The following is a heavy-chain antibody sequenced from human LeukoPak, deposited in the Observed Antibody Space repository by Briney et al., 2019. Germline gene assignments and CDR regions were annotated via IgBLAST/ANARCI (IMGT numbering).Heavy chain of an antibody. V-gene: IGHV3-23*01. CDR1: GFTFSSYA. D-gene: IGHD2-2*01. Sequence: GGSLRLSCAASGFTFSSYAMSWVRQAPGKGLEWVSAISGSGGSTYYADSVKGRFTISRDNSKNTLYLQVNSLRAEDTAVFYCAKATVVVARPDYWGQGTLVTVSS. CDR2: ISGSGGST. J-gene: IGHJ4*02. CDR3: AKATVVVARPDY.